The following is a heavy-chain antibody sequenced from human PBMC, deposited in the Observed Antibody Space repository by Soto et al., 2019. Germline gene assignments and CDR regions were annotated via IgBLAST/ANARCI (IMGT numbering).Heavy chain of an antibody. CDR1: GYTFTTYG. D-gene: IGHD3-10*01. CDR2: IYPGDSDT. J-gene: IGHJ3*02. Sequence: GESLKISCKGSGYTFTTYGIGWVRQMPGKGMEWMGIIYPGDSDTKYSPSFEGQVTISADKSITTAYLQWSSLKASDTAMYYCARNYYDSGSYYPIRASDIWGQGTMVTVSS. V-gene: IGHV5-51*01. CDR3: ARNYYDSGSYYPIRASDI.